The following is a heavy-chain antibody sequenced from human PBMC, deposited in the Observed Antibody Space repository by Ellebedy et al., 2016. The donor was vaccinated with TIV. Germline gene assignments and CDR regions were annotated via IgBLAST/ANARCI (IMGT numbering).Heavy chain of an antibody. CDR3: ARLGGQGYSYGLDY. Sequence: PGGSLRLSCAASGFTFSSYWMHWVRQAPGKGLVWVSHINTDGSTTNYADSVKGRFTISRDNAKNTLYLQMNSLRAEDTAVYYCARLGGQGYSYGLDYWGQGILVIVSS. V-gene: IGHV3-74*01. CDR2: INTDGSTT. CDR1: GFTFSSYW. J-gene: IGHJ4*02. D-gene: IGHD5-18*01.